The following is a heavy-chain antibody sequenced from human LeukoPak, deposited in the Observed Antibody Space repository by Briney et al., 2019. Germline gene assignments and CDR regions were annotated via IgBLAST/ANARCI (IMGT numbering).Heavy chain of an antibody. CDR2: VKSKTDGGTT. CDR1: GFALSDAW. V-gene: IGHV3-15*01. Sequence: PGGSLRLSCAASGFALSDAWVPWVRQAPGKGLEWVGRVKSKTDGGTTDYAAPVKGRFTISRNDSKNTLYLQMNSLKTEDTAGYYCTSFSRGYWGQGTLVTVSS. CDR3: TSFSRGY. D-gene: IGHD3-3*02. J-gene: IGHJ4*02.